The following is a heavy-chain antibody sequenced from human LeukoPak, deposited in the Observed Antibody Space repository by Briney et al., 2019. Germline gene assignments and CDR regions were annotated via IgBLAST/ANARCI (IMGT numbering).Heavy chain of an antibody. CDR3: ARGTYYYDSSARGVVAFDI. V-gene: IGHV1-18*01. CDR2: ISAYNGNT. CDR1: GYTFTSYG. Sequence: GASVKVSCKASGYTFTSYGISWVRQAPGQGLEWMGWISAYNGNTNYAQKLQGRVTMTTDTSTSTAYMELRSLRSDDTAVYYCARGTYYYDSSARGVVAFDIWGQGTMVTVSS. D-gene: IGHD3-22*01. J-gene: IGHJ3*02.